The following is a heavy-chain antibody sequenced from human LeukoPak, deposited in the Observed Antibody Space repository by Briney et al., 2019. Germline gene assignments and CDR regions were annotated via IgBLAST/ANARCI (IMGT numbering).Heavy chain of an antibody. D-gene: IGHD3-22*01. CDR3: ARVTPPHYVLSDSTGYYYDF. J-gene: IGHJ4*02. Sequence: GGSLSLFWAASGFTFSSYGMHWVRQAPGKGLEWVAFIRYDESNKYYVDSVKGRFTISRDNSKNTLYLQMNSLRAEDTAVYYCARVTPPHYVLSDSTGYYYDFWGQGTLVTVSS. CDR2: IRYDESNK. V-gene: IGHV3-30*02. CDR1: GFTFSSYG.